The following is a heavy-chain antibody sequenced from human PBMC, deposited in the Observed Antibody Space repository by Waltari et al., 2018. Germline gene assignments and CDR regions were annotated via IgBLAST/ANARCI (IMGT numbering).Heavy chain of an antibody. CDR3: ARVFVYGANSGKRPMDV. CDR2: RSISGDTT. V-gene: IGHV3-48*02. J-gene: IGHJ6*03. Sequence: EVQLVESGGDLVQPGGSLRLSCAASGLTFSDNSMQWVRQAPGKVQEWIAYRSISGDTTFYADSVRGRFTISRDNAKSSLYLQMNSLRNEDTAVYFCARVFVYGANSGKRPMDVWGKGTTVTVSS. CDR1: GLTFSDNS. D-gene: IGHD4-17*01.